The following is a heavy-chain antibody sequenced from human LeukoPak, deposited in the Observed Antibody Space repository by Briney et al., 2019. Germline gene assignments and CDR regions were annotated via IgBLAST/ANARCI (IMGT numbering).Heavy chain of an antibody. J-gene: IGHJ4*02. D-gene: IGHD3-3*01. CDR1: GFTFSSYG. CDR2: IRYDGSNK. V-gene: IGHV3-30*02. Sequence: GGSLRLSCAASGFTFSSYGMHWVRQAPGKGLEWVAFIRYDGSNKYYADSVKGRFTISRDNSKNTLYLQMNSLRAEDTAVYYCATQTRLEWPHPRYWGQGTLVTVSS. CDR3: ATQTRLEWPHPRY.